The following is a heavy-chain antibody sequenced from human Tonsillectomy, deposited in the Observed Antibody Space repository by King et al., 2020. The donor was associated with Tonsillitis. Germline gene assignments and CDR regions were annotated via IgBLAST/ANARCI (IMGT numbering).Heavy chain of an antibody. CDR3: ARGRVPYYSGSGTKSDY. V-gene: IGHV3-21*01. J-gene: IGHJ4*02. Sequence: EVQLVESGGGLVKPGVSLRLSCAASRFSFSSYGMHWVRQAPGKGLEWVSSITSSGTYMYYADSVRGRFTISRDNAKNSLYLQMNSLRAEDTAVYYCARGRVPYYSGSGTKSDYWGQGTLVTVSS. D-gene: IGHD3-10*01. CDR1: RFSFSSYG. CDR2: ITSSGTYM.